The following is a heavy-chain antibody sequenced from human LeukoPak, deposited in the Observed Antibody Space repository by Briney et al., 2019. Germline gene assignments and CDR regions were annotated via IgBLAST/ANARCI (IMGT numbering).Heavy chain of an antibody. CDR1: GGTFSSYA. CDR2: IIPVLGTT. V-gene: IGHV1-69*13. CDR3: ATSGGDYYYYSLDV. J-gene: IGHJ6*03. Sequence: SVKVSCKASGGTFSSYAISWVRQAPGQGLEWMGGIIPVLGTTNYAQTFQNKVTITADESTSTTYVELSSLTSEDTAVYYCATSGGDYYYYSLDVWGKGTPVTISS. D-gene: IGHD3-10*01.